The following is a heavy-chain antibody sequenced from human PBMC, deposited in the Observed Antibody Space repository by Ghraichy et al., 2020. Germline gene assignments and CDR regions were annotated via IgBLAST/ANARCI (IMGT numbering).Heavy chain of an antibody. D-gene: IGHD6-13*01. Sequence: SQTLSLTCTVSGGSISSYYWSWIRQPPGKGLEWIGYIYYSGRTNYNPSLKRRVTISLDTSKNQFSQELRSVTAADKAVYYCARDQKGRSWGQNWFEPWGQGTPVTVSS. J-gene: IGHJ5*02. CDR1: GGSISSYY. V-gene: IGHV4-59*01. CDR2: IYYSGRT. CDR3: ARDQKGRSWGQNWFEP.